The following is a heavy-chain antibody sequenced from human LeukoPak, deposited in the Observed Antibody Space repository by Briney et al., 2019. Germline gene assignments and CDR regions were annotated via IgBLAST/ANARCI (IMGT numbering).Heavy chain of an antibody. V-gene: IGHV3-30-3*01. D-gene: IGHD3-3*01. Sequence: GGSLRLSCAASGFTFSNYAMHWVRQAPGKGLEWVAVISYDGSNKYYADSVRGRFTISRDNSKNTLYLQMSSLRPEDTSVYYCARDRVDYFDYWGQGTLVTVSS. J-gene: IGHJ4*02. CDR1: GFTFSNYA. CDR2: ISYDGSNK. CDR3: ARDRVDYFDY.